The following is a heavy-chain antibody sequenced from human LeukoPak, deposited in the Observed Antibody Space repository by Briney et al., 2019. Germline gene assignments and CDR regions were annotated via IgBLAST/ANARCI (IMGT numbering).Heavy chain of an antibody. CDR2: IYYSGST. J-gene: IGHJ2*01. CDR3: ARDFTVRGVYWYFDL. CDR1: GGPISSYY. Sequence: SETLSLTCTVPGGPISSYYWSWIRQPPRKGLEWCGYIYYSGSTNYNPSLKSRVTISVDTSKNQFSLKLSSVTAADTAVYYCARDFTVRGVYWYFDLWGRGTLVTVSS. V-gene: IGHV4-59*01. D-gene: IGHD3-10*01.